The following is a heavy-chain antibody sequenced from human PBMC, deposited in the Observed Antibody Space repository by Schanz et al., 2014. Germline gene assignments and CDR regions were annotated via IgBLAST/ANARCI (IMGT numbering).Heavy chain of an antibody. CDR2: TSNDGSFT. J-gene: IGHJ4*02. D-gene: IGHD4-17*01. Sequence: EVQLVESGGGLVQPGGSLRLSSAASGFTFSDSWMHWVRQAPGKGLVWVSRTSNDGSFTTFADSVKGRFTISRDNAKNTLYLQMNSLRAEDTAVYYCVRDTDYHFDYWGQGTLVTVSS. V-gene: IGHV3-74*01. CDR3: VRDTDYHFDY. CDR1: GFTFSDSW.